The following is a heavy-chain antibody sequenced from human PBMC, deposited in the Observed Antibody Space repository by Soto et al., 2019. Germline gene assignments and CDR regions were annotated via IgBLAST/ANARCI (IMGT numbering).Heavy chain of an antibody. D-gene: IGHD3-10*01. CDR2: INPTAGHT. J-gene: IGHJ5*02. Sequence: QVQLVQSGAEVKKPGASVKVSCKASGYIFTTYYMHWVRQVPGQGLEWMGIINPTAGHTNYAQKFQGRVTVTRDTSTSTVYMELSSLRSEDTAVYYCAHMPYGSGTYGWFDPWGQGTLVTVSS. CDR3: AHMPYGSGTYGWFDP. V-gene: IGHV1-46*03. CDR1: GYIFTTYY.